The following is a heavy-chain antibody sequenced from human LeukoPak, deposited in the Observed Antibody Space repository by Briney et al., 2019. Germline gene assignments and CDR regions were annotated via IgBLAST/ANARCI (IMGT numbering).Heavy chain of an antibody. CDR1: GFTFSSHW. J-gene: IGHJ5*02. V-gene: IGHV3-74*01. CDR2: INTDGSSR. CDR3: ARGYSTTPNQNWFDP. D-gene: IGHD2-8*01. Sequence: GGSLRLSCAASGFTFSSHWMHWVRQAPGKGLVWDSRINTDGSSRNYADSVKGRFTISRDNAKSTLYLQMDSLSAEDTAVYYCARGYSTTPNQNWFDPWGQGTLVTVSS.